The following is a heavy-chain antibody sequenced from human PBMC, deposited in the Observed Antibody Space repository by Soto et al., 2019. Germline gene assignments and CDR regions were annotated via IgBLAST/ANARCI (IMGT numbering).Heavy chain of an antibody. V-gene: IGHV4-31*03. CDR2: LYYTGST. J-gene: IGHJ4*02. Sequence: QVQLQESGPGLVKPSQTLSLTCSVSGGSISRGGYYWGWIRQHPGKGLEWIGYLYYTGSTSYNPSLKSRLTLSVDTSKNQFSLKLSSVTAADTAVYYCASFRGWPTSYFDYWGQGTLVTVSS. CDR1: GGSISRGGYY. D-gene: IGHD3-10*01. CDR3: ASFRGWPTSYFDY.